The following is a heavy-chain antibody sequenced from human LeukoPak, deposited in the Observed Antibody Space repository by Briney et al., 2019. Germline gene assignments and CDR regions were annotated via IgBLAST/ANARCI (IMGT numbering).Heavy chain of an antibody. J-gene: IGHJ4*02. CDR2: IVGSGGST. CDR1: GFTFSSYA. D-gene: IGHD6-6*01. Sequence: GGSLRLSCAASGFTFSSYAMSWVRQAPGKGLEWVSVIVGSGGSTYYADSVKGRFTISRDNSKNTLYLQMNSLRAEDTAVYYCAKEGGGTLVRRKYYFDYWGQGTLVTVSS. CDR3: AKEGGGTLVRRKYYFDY. V-gene: IGHV3-23*01.